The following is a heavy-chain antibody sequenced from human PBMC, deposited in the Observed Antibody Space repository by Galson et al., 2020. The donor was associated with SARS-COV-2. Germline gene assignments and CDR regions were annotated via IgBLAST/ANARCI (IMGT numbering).Heavy chain of an antibody. CDR2: ISSSSSYI. CDR1: GFTFSSYS. V-gene: IGHV3-21*01. D-gene: IGHD1-26*01. Sequence: AGGSLRLSCAASGFTFSSYSMNWVRQAPGKGLEWVSSISSSSSYIYYADSVKGRFTISRDNAKNSLYLQMNSLRAEDTAVYYCARAWELVDRYYYGMDVWGQGTTVTVSS. CDR3: ARAWELVDRYYYGMDV. J-gene: IGHJ6*02.